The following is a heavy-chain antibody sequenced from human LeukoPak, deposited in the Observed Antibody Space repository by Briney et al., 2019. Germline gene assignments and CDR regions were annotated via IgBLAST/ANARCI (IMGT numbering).Heavy chain of an antibody. CDR3: ARKTDSGGQGDY. CDR1: GFTVSSND. D-gene: IGHD3-22*01. CDR2: IYSGRST. Sequence: GSLRLSCAASGFTVSSNDMSWVRQAPGKGLEWVSLIYSGRSTYYADSVKGRFIISRDNSKNTLYLQMNSLRAEDTAVYYCARKTDSGGQGDYWGPGTLVTVSS. V-gene: IGHV3-66*01. J-gene: IGHJ4*02.